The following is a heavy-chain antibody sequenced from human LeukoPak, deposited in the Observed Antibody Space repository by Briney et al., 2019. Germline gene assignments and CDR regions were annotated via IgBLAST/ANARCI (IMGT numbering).Heavy chain of an antibody. CDR3: ARDQRVTGRPDIDY. CDR2: VSCYGSST. D-gene: IGHD6-6*01. CDR1: GFTLRNHW. Sequence: PGRSLRLSCVASGFTLRNHWMNWVRQTPGKGLVWVSRVSCYGSSTTHADSVKGRFTISIDNSKNTLYLQMNNLRAEDTAMYYCARDQRVTGRPDIDYWGQGTLVIVSS. V-gene: IGHV3-74*03. J-gene: IGHJ4*02.